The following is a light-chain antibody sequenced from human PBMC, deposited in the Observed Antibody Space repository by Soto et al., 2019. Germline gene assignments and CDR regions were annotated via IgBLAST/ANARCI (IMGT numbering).Light chain of an antibody. CDR3: QQYGYPSWT. J-gene: IGKJ1*01. V-gene: IGKV1-5*03. CDR1: ESISSW. CDR2: KTS. Sequence: DIHRTHSPSTLSSSLGYIVTIAFLASESISSWLAWYQQTPGKAPKLLIYKTSSLESGVPSSFSGSRSGTDFTLTISRLEPGDFAVYYCQQYGYPSWTFGQGTKVDIK.